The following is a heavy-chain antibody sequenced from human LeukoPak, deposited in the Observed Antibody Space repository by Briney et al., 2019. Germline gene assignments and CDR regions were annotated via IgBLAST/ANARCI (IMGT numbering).Heavy chain of an antibody. D-gene: IGHD2-8*01. CDR3: VRDIQWRFDP. Sequence: GASVKVSCKASGYIFTSYGISWVRQAPGQGLEWMGWISTNKSNTNYAQRLQGRVTMTTDTSTSTAYMELRSLRSDDTAIYYCVRDIQWRFDPWGQRTLVTVSS. CDR2: ISTNKSNT. V-gene: IGHV1-18*01. CDR1: GYIFTSYG. J-gene: IGHJ5*02.